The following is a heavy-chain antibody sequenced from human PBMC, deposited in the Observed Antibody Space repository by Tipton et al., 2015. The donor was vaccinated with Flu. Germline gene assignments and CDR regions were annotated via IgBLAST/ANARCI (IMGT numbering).Heavy chain of an antibody. D-gene: IGHD3-3*01. Sequence: TLSLTCTVSGGSISGYYWSWIRQPAGKGLEWIGRIYTSGSTNYNPSLKSRVTMSVDTSKNQFSLKLSSVTAADTAVYYCARGCDFWSGGEYYFDYWGQGTLVTVSP. CDR3: ARGCDFWSGGEYYFDY. CDR2: IYTSGST. CDR1: GGSISGYY. J-gene: IGHJ4*02. V-gene: IGHV4-4*07.